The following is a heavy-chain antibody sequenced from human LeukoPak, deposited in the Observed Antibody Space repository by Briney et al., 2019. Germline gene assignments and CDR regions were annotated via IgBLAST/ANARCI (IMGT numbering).Heavy chain of an antibody. V-gene: IGHV1-69*06. J-gene: IGHJ3*02. CDR3: AREISIVGDSSAFDI. CDR2: IIPIFDTA. CDR1: GGTFSSYA. Sequence: SVKVSCKASGGTFSSYAIFWVRQAPGQGLEWMGGIIPIFDTANYAQNFQGRVTITADKSTSTAYMELSSLRSEDTAVYYCAREISIVGDSSAFDIWGQGTMVTVSS. D-gene: IGHD1-26*01.